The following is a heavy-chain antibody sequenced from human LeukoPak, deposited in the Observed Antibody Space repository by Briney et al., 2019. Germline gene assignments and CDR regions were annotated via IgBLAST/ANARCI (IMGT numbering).Heavy chain of an antibody. CDR2: ITGSGDST. CDR3: AFGPHQQWLLADY. J-gene: IGHJ4*02. V-gene: IGHV3-23*01. Sequence: GSLRLSCAASGFTFSTYGMTWVRQTPGKGLQLVSTITGSGDSTYYVDSVNGRFTISRDNSKNTLYLQVNSLRADDTALYYCAFGPHQQWLLADYWGQGTLVTVSS. D-gene: IGHD6-19*01. CDR1: GFTFSTYG.